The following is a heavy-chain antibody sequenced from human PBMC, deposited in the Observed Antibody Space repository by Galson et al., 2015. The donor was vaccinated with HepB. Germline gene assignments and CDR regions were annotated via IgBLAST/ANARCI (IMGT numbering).Heavy chain of an antibody. V-gene: IGHV3-15*01. CDR2: IKNKPDGGTT. CDR3: SPEVWSGYYSRLGDP. CDR1: GFTFRSAW. Sequence: SLRLSCAASGFTFRSAWMSWVRQAPGKGLEWVGRIKNKPDGGTTDYAAPVKGRFTISRDDSKDTLYLQMNSLNTKDTGVYYCSPEVWSGYYSRLGDPWGQGALVTVSS. D-gene: IGHD3-3*01. J-gene: IGHJ5*02.